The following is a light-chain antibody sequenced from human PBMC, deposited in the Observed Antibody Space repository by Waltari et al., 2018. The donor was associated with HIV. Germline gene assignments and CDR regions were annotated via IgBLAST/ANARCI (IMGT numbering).Light chain of an antibody. Sequence: ILTQPHSVSESPGKTVTISCTRSSGNIASSYVQWYQQRPGSSPTTVIYANNQRPSGVPDRFSGSIDSSSNSASLTISGLRTEDEADYYCQSHDNKIFYVFGGGTYVTVL. CDR1: SGNIASSY. CDR3: QSHDNKIFYV. V-gene: IGLV6-57*01. J-gene: IGLJ1*01. CDR2: ANN.